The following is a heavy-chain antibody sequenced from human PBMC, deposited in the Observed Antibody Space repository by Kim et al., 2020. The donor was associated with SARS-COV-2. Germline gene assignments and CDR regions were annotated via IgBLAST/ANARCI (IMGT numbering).Heavy chain of an antibody. CDR3: ARGGYTAPGIDF. J-gene: IGHJ4*02. Sequence: GGSLRLSCAASGFIFNDYYMAWIRQAPGKGLEYISYVSYTGVNTYYADSVKGRFTISRDNAKHSLYLHLSSLRPEDTGVYYCARGGYTAPGIDFWGQGTLVTVSS. D-gene: IGHD5-18*01. CDR2: VSYTGVNT. CDR1: GFIFNDYY. V-gene: IGHV3-11*04.